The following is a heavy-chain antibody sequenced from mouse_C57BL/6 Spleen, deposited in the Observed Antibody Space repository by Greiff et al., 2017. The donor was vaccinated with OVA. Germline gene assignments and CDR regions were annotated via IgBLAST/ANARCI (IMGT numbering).Heavy chain of an antibody. V-gene: IGHV1-15*01. Sequence: VQLQQSGAELVRPGASVTLSCKASGYTFTDYEMHWVKQTPVHGLEWIGAIDPETGGTAYNQKFKGKAILTADKSSSTAYMELRSLTSEDSAVYDCTRSRRSTMITTGFAYWGQGTLVTVSA. D-gene: IGHD2-4*01. CDR3: TRSRRSTMITTGFAY. J-gene: IGHJ3*01. CDR1: GYTFTDYE. CDR2: IDPETGGT.